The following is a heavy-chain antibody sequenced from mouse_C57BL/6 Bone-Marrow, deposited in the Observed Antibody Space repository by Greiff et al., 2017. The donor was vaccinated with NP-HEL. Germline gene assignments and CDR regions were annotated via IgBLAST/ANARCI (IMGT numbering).Heavy chain of an antibody. CDR3: ARYYGSKDYFDY. D-gene: IGHD1-1*01. CDR2: IHPSDSDT. Sequence: VQLQQPGAELVKPGASVKVSCKASGYTFTSYWMHWVKQRPGQGLEWIGRIHPSDSDTNYNQQFKGKATLTVDKSSSTAYMQLSSLTSEDSAVYYCARYYGSKDYFDYWGQGTTLTVSS. V-gene: IGHV1-74*01. J-gene: IGHJ2*01. CDR1: GYTFTSYW.